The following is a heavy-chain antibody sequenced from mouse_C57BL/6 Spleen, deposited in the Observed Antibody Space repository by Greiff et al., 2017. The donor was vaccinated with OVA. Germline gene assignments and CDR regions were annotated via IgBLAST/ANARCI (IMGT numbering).Heavy chain of an antibody. J-gene: IGHJ2*01. Sequence: EVQGVESGGGLVKPGGSLKLSCAASGFTFSSYAMSWVRQTPEKRLEWVATISDGGSYTYYPDNVKGRFTISRDNAKNNLYLQMSHLKSEDTAMYYCAREGTTVVALYYFDYWGQGTTLTVSS. V-gene: IGHV5-4*01. CDR2: ISDGGSYT. CDR3: AREGTTVVALYYFDY. D-gene: IGHD1-1*01. CDR1: GFTFSSYA.